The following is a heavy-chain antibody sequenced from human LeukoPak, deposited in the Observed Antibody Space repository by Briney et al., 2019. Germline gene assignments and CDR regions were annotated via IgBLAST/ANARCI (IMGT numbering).Heavy chain of an antibody. D-gene: IGHD1-26*01. CDR3: ARHQIGGGSYGGHPLGAFDI. J-gene: IGHJ3*02. CDR2: KHYSGSA. V-gene: IGHV4-59*08. Sequence: SETLSLTCTVSGGSISSYYWSWIRQPPGKGLEWIGYKHYSGSANYNPSLKSRVTMSVDTSKNQFSLKLSSVTAADTAVYYCARHQIGGGSYGGHPLGAFDIWGQGTMVTVSS. CDR1: GGSISSYY.